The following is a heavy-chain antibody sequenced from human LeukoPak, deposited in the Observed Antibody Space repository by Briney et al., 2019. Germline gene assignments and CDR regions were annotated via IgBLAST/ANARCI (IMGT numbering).Heavy chain of an antibody. V-gene: IGHV3-30-3*01. CDR3: ARDHDLGYFDY. D-gene: IGHD3-3*01. CDR2: ISYDGSNK. Sequence: PGGSLRLSCAASGFTFSSYAMHWVRQAPGKGLEWVAVISYDGSNKYYADSVKGRFTISRDNSKNTLYLQMNSLRAEDTAVYYCARDHDLGYFDYWGQGTLVTVSS. CDR1: GFTFSSYA. J-gene: IGHJ4*02.